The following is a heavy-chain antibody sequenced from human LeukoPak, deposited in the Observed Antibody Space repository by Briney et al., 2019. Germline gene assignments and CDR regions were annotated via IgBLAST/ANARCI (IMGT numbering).Heavy chain of an antibody. D-gene: IGHD3-16*01. CDR1: GFTFSGAT. V-gene: IGHV3-73*01. CDR2: IRSKADSYAT. CDR3: TRHLDGMDV. J-gene: IGHJ6*01. Sequence: GRSLRLSCAASGFTFSGATMHWVRQASGKGLEWVGRIRSKADSYATAYAAPVKGRFTISRDDSKNTACLQMNSLKTEDTAVYYCTRHLDGMDVWGKGTRSPFPQ.